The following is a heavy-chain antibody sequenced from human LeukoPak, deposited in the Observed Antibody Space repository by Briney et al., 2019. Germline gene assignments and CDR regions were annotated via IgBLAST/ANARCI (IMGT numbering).Heavy chain of an antibody. J-gene: IGHJ4*02. D-gene: IGHD3-3*01. Sequence: PGGSLRLSCAASGFTFSSYAMSWVRQAPGKGLEWVSAISGSGGSTYYADSVKGRFTISRDNSKNTLYLQMNSLRAEDTAVYYCAKTVGGPYDFWGGYHDWGQGTLVTVSS. V-gene: IGHV3-23*01. CDR3: AKTVGGPYDFWGGYHD. CDR2: ISGSGGST. CDR1: GFTFSSYA.